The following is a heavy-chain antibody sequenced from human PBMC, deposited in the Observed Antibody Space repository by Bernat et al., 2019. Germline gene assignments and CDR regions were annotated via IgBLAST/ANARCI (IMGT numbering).Heavy chain of an antibody. CDR3: ARGAGTLDY. Sequence: EVQVVGSGGGLVQPGGSLRLSCAVSGFIFSNYWMTWVRQAPGKGLEWVANIKRDGTEIYYVDSVKGRFTVSRDSAKNSLYLQMNSLRAEDTAVYYCARGAGTLDYWGQGTLVTVSS. V-gene: IGHV3-7*01. D-gene: IGHD1-7*01. CDR2: IKRDGTEI. J-gene: IGHJ4*02. CDR1: GFIFSNYW.